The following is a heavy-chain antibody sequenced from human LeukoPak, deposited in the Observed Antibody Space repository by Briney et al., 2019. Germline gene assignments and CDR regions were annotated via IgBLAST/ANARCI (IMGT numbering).Heavy chain of an antibody. CDR3: ARDTGLAGPCDY. Sequence: GGSLRLSCATSGFTFSDYYMSWIRRAPGKGLEWVSYMSSSDSTIYYVDSVKGRFTISRDNAKNSLHLQMNSLRAEDTAVYYCARDTGLAGPCDYWGQGTLVTVSS. J-gene: IGHJ4*02. V-gene: IGHV3-11*01. CDR2: MSSSDSTI. CDR1: GFTFSDYY.